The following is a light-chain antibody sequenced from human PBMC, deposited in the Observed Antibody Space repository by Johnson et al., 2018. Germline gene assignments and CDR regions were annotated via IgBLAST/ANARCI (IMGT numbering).Light chain of an antibody. V-gene: IGLV1-51*02. CDR1: SSNIGNNY. Sequence: QSVLTQPPSVSAAPGQKVTISCSGSSSNIGNNYVSWYQQLPGTAPKLLIYENNKRPSGIPDRFSGSQSGTSATLGLTGLQTGYEADYYCGTWDSSLSAGNVFGTGTKVTVL. CDR3: GTWDSSLSAGNV. CDR2: ENN. J-gene: IGLJ1*01.